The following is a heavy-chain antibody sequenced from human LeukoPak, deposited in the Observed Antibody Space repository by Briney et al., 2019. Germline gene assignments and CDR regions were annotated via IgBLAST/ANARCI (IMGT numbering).Heavy chain of an antibody. CDR3: VRGNPFGGY. D-gene: IGHD2-15*01. V-gene: IGHV3-48*02. Sequence: PGGSLRLSCAASGFTFSDYSINSVRQAPGKGLEWVAYITSGGSTIYYADSVRGPYPISRNSARISLYLQMNSLRDEDTAVYYCVRGNPFGGYWGQGTLVTVSS. CDR2: ITSGGSTI. CDR1: GFTFSDYS. J-gene: IGHJ4*02.